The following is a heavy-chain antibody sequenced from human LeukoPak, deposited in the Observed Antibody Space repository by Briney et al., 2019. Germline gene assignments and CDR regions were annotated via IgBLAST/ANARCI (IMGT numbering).Heavy chain of an antibody. CDR3: ARGAWRYCSSTSCYWNYFDY. CDR1: GGSISSYY. J-gene: IGHJ4*02. D-gene: IGHD2-2*01. CDR2: IYYSGST. V-gene: IGHV4-59*01. Sequence: SETLFLTCTVSGGSISSYYWSWIRQPPGKGLEWIGYIYYSGSTNYNPSLKSRVTISVDTSKNQFSLKLSSVTAADTAVYYCARGAWRYCSSTSCYWNYFDYWGRGTLVTVSS.